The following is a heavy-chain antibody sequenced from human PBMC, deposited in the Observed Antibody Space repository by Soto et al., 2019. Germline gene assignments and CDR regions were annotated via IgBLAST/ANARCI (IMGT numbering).Heavy chain of an antibody. CDR3: GAGNWFDP. CDR2: ISNSGAST. Sequence: WGSLRLSCAASGFTFSDYAMSWVRQSPGKGLEWVSGISNSGASTYYADSVKGRFTISRDNSKKTVYLQMNSLRAEDTALYYCGAGNWFDPWGQGTLVTVS. V-gene: IGHV3-23*01. J-gene: IGHJ5*02. CDR1: GFTFSDYA. D-gene: IGHD6-19*01.